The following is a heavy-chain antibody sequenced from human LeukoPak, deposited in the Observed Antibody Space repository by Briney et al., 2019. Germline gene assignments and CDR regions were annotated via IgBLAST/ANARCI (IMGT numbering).Heavy chain of an antibody. CDR2: INWNGGST. V-gene: IGHV3-20*04. CDR1: GFTFDDYG. Sequence: GRSLRLSCAASGFTFDDYGMSWVRQAPGKGLEWVSGINWNGGSTGYADSVKGRFTISRDNARNSLYLQMNSLRAEDTALYYCARDRTPLSGSFFDYWGQGTLVTVSS. D-gene: IGHD1-26*01. J-gene: IGHJ4*02. CDR3: ARDRTPLSGSFFDY.